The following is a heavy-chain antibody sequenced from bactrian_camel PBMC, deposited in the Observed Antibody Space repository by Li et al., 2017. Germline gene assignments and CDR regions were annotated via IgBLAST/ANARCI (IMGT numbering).Heavy chain of an antibody. D-gene: IGHD1*01. CDR1: GYAYNC. CDR2: IDNDGTT. Sequence: VQLVESGGGSVQAGGSLRLSCAASGYAYNCMGWFRQAPGKEREGVAGIDNDGTTSYADSVKGRFTISRDNEKRLLYLQMNDLKIEDTGTYYCTTGRTSNSVNGIRGQGTQVTVS. V-gene: IGHV3S67*01. J-gene: IGHJ4*01.